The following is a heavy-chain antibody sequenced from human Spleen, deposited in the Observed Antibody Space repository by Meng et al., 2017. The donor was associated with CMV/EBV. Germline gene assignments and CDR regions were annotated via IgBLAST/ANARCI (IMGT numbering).Heavy chain of an antibody. Sequence: SETLSLTCTVSGGSISSSSYYWGWIRQPPGKGLEWIGSIYYSGSTYYNPSLKSRVTISVDTSKNQFSLKLSSVTAADTAVYYCARGLRYCSSTSCYGNGWFDPWGQGTLVTV. J-gene: IGHJ5*02. D-gene: IGHD2-2*01. CDR2: IYYSGST. V-gene: IGHV4-39*07. CDR1: GGSISSSSYY. CDR3: ARGLRYCSSTSCYGNGWFDP.